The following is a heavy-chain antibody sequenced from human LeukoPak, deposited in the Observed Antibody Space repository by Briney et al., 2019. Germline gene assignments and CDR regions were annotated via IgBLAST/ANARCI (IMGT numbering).Heavy chain of an antibody. J-gene: IGHJ1*01. Sequence: GESLKISCKGSGYSFTSYWIGWVRQMPGKGLEWMGIIYPGDSDTRYSPSFQGQVTISADKSISTAYLQWSSLKASDTAMYYCARLYDSSGYYYGEYFQHWGQGTLVTVPS. V-gene: IGHV5-51*01. CDR3: ARLYDSSGYYYGEYFQH. CDR1: GYSFTSYW. CDR2: IYPGDSDT. D-gene: IGHD3-22*01.